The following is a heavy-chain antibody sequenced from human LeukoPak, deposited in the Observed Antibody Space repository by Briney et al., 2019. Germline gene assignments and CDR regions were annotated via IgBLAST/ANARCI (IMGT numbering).Heavy chain of an antibody. Sequence: ASVKVSCKASGYTFTANFMHWVRQAPGQGLEWMGWINPDSGGTNYAQRFQGRVSMTRDTSLSTAYMELSWLTSDDTAVYYCARDSVLWFGNDAFDIWGQGTMVTVSS. CDR2: INPDSGGT. V-gene: IGHV1-2*02. CDR1: GYTFTANF. CDR3: ARDSVLWFGNDAFDI. J-gene: IGHJ3*02. D-gene: IGHD3-10*01.